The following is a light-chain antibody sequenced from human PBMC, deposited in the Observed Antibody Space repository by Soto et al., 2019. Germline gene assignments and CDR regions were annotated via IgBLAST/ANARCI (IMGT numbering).Light chain of an antibody. CDR1: VLAKKY. CDR3: GTWDSSLSAAAV. V-gene: IGLV3-27*01. CDR2: KDS. Sequence: SYELTQPSSVSVSPGQTARITCSGDVLAKKYARWFQQKPGQAPVLVIYKDSERPSGIPERFSGSSSGTTVTLTISGAQVEDEADYYCGTWDSSLSAAAVFGGGTQLTVL. J-gene: IGLJ7*01.